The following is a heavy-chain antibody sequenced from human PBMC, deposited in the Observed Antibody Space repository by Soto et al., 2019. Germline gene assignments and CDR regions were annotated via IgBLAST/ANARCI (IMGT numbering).Heavy chain of an antibody. J-gene: IGHJ6*02. CDR1: GYTFTGYY. V-gene: IGHV1-2*04. CDR3: ARGSTGDYYYYGMDA. Sequence: ASVKVSCKASGYTFTGYYMHWVRQAPGQGLEWMGWINPNSGGTNYAQKFQGWVTMTRDTSISTAYMELSRLRSDDTAVYYCARGSTGDYYYYGMDAWGQGTTVTVSS. CDR2: INPNSGGT. D-gene: IGHD2-8*02.